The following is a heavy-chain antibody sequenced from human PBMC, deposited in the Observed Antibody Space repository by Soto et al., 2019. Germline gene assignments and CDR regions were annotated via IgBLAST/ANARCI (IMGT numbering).Heavy chain of an antibody. Sequence: EVQLVESGGGLIQAGGSLRLSCVASGFSFSSYWMKWVRQAPGKGLETVANIKGDGSEKTYVDSVKGRFTISRDNAKNSLYLEMDSLRAEDMAVYYCARNRGWDTLDYWGQGTLVTVSS. D-gene: IGHD6-19*01. CDR3: ARNRGWDTLDY. J-gene: IGHJ4*02. CDR2: IKGDGSEK. CDR1: GFSFSSYW. V-gene: IGHV3-7*01.